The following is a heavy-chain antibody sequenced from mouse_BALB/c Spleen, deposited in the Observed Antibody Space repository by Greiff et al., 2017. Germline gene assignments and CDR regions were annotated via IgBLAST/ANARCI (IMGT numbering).Heavy chain of an antibody. CDR3: AIWNSSLPYGFDY. J-gene: IGHJ2*01. CDR1: GYTFTSYW. D-gene: IGHD1-1*01. CDR2: IDPGDGDT. Sequence: QVQLKQSGAELARPGASVKLSCKASGYTFTSYWMQWVKQRPGQGLEWIGAIDPGDGDTRYTQKFKGKATLTADKSSSTAYMQRSSLASEDSAVYSCAIWNSSLPYGFDYWGQGTTLTVSS. V-gene: IGHV1-87*01.